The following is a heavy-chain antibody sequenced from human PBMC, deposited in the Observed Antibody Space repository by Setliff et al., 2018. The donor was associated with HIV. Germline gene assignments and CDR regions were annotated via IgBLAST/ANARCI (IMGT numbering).Heavy chain of an antibody. Sequence: SETLSLTCTVSGGSTTSSTYFWGWIRQPPGKGLEWIGTIYYHGSTYYNPSLKSRVTISIDTSKNQFSLQLTSVTAADTAVYYCVNPSGAMGDFDSWGQGTLVTVSS. J-gene: IGHJ4*02. CDR2: IYYHGST. CDR1: GGSTTSSTYF. D-gene: IGHD3-16*01. V-gene: IGHV4-39*01. CDR3: VNPSGAMGDFDS.